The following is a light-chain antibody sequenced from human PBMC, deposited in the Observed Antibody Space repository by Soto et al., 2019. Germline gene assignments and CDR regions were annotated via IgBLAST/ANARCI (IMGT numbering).Light chain of an antibody. V-gene: IGKV1-13*02. CDR3: QQYDTYFRYT. CDR2: DGY. Sequence: AIQLTQSPSSLSASVGDRVTITCRASPAIASFLAWYQQKPGTAPKLLIYDGYTLESGVPSRFSGSGSGTEFTLTIGSLQPDDFANYYCQQYDTYFRYTFGQGTKLDIK. J-gene: IGKJ2*01. CDR1: PAIASF.